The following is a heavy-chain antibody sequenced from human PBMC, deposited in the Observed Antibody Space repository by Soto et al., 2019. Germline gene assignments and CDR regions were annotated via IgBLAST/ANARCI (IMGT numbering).Heavy chain of an antibody. CDR1: GGTFSSYG. D-gene: IGHD1-1*01. CDR3: ARDIESVSANNFFYCYGMDV. Sequence: ASVKVSCKASGGTFSSYGLNWVRQAPGQGLEWMGGVIAIIGHTNYAQNFQGRVSMTTDTSTSTAYMELRSLRFDDTAVYYCARDIESVSANNFFYCYGMDVWGQGTPVTVSS. J-gene: IGHJ6*02. CDR2: VIAIIGHT. V-gene: IGHV1-18*01.